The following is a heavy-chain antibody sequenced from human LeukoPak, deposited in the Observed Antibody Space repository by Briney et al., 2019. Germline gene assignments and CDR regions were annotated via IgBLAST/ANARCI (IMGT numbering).Heavy chain of an antibody. CDR1: GFTFDDYT. CDR2: VSWNSYNI. CDR3: TRVTGTTVFDY. Sequence: PGGSLRLSCAASGFTFDDYTMHWVRQAPGKGLEWVSCVSWNSYNIGYADSVRGRFTIARDNAKNSLYLQMNSLRAEDTAFYYCTRVTGTTVFDYWGQGTLVTVSS. J-gene: IGHJ4*02. D-gene: IGHD1-7*01. V-gene: IGHV3-9*01.